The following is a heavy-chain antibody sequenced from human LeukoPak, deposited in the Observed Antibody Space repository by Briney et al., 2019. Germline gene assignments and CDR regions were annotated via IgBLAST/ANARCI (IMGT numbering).Heavy chain of an antibody. Sequence: GGSLRLSCAASGFTFSKYAMSWVRQAPGKGLEWVSAISGSGGSTYYADSVKGRFTISRDNSKNTLDLQMSSLRAEDTAVYYCAKDPRFCSSTTCYYGMDVWGQGTTVTVSS. CDR2: ISGSGGST. J-gene: IGHJ6*02. D-gene: IGHD2-2*01. V-gene: IGHV3-23*01. CDR1: GFTFSKYA. CDR3: AKDPRFCSSTTCYYGMDV.